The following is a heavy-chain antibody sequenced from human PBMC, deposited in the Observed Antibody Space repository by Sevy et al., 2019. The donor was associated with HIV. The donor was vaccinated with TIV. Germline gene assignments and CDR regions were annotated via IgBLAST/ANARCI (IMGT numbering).Heavy chain of an antibody. J-gene: IGHJ4*02. CDR2: ISGSGGST. Sequence: GGSLRLSCAASGFTFSSYAMSWVRQAPGKGLEWVSAISGSGGSTYYEDSVKGRFTISRDNSKNTLYLQMNSLRAEDTAVYYWAKVSYSSGWSAIFDYWGQGTLVTVSS. D-gene: IGHD6-19*01. CDR3: AKVSYSSGWSAIFDY. CDR1: GFTFSSYA. V-gene: IGHV3-23*01.